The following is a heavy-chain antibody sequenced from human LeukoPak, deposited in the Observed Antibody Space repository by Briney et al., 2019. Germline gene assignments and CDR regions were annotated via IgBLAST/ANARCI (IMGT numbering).Heavy chain of an antibody. Sequence: GGSLRLSCAASGFTFSSYSMNWVRQAPGKGLEWVSSISGTSTYIYYADSVKGRFTISRDNSKNTLYLQMNSLRAEDTAVYYCAKGSRGVSGYVVDYWGQGTLVTVSS. CDR3: AKGSRGVSGYVVDY. D-gene: IGHD5-12*01. J-gene: IGHJ4*02. V-gene: IGHV3-21*01. CDR2: ISGTSTYI. CDR1: GFTFSSYS.